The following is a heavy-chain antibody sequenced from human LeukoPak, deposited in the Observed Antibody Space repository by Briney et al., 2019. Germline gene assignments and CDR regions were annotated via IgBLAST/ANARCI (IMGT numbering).Heavy chain of an antibody. J-gene: IGHJ4*02. CDR1: GGTFSSYA. CDR3: ARGRKYSGSYYVY. Sequence: SVKVSCKASGGTFSSYAISWVRQAPGQGLEWMGGIIPIFGTANYALKFQGRVTITTDESTSTAYMELSSLRSEDTAVYYCARGRKYSGSYYVYWGQGTLVTVSS. CDR2: IIPIFGTA. V-gene: IGHV1-69*05. D-gene: IGHD1-26*01.